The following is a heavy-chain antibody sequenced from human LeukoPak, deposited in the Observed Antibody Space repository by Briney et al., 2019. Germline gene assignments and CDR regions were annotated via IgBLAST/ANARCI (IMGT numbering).Heavy chain of an antibody. CDR1: GFSFSSYS. V-gene: IGHV3-48*01. CDR3: ARDRGTRFDY. CDR2: ISSGSSTI. D-gene: IGHD2-2*01. J-gene: IGHJ4*02. Sequence: PGGSLRLSRAASGFSFSSYSMNWVRQAAGKGLEWVSYISSGSSTIYYADSVKGRFTISRDNAKKSLYLQMNSLRAEDTAVYYCARDRGTRFDYWGQGTLVTVSS.